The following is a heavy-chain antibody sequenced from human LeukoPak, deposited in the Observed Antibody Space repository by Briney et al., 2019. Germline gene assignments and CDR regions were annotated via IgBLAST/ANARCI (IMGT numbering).Heavy chain of an antibody. V-gene: IGHV3-7*01. CDR1: EFTFGSYW. CDR3: ARGPTDFDASDI. CDR2: IKQDGSEK. Sequence: PGGSLRLSCAASEFTFGSYWMNWVRQAPGKGLEWVANIKQDGSEKYYVDTVRGRFIISRDNAKNSLYLQMNSLRVEDTAVYHCARGPTDFDASDIWGHGTLVTVSS. J-gene: IGHJ3*02.